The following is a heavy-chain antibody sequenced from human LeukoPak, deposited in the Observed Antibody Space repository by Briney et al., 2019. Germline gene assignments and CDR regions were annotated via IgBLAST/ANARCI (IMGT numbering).Heavy chain of an antibody. Sequence: TSVTRSSSGPAFTCNTYAMHRLPQGPGKELERLTVISHDGSNNSYADSVKGRFTIPRDNSTNTLYLQINSLRAEDTAVYYCARDQGGRGPATPVTVSS. J-gene: IGHJ4*01. V-gene: IGHV3-30-3*01. CDR3: ARDQGG. CDR2: ISHDGSNN. CDR1: AFTCNTYA. D-gene: IGHD1-26*01.